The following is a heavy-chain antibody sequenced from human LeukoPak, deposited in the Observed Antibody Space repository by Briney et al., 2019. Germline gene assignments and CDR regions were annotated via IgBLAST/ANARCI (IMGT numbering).Heavy chain of an antibody. V-gene: IGHV4-38-2*02. CDR1: GYSISTDYH. J-gene: IGHJ4*02. D-gene: IGHD3-10*01. CDR3: ARDRSYYTFDY. CDR2: MHRSGST. Sequence: SETLSLTCAVSGYSISTDYHWGWIRPPPGKGLEWIGSMHRSGSTYYNPSLKSRVTISLDTSKNQVSLKLNSVTAADTAVYYCARDRSYYTFDYWGQGTLVTVSA.